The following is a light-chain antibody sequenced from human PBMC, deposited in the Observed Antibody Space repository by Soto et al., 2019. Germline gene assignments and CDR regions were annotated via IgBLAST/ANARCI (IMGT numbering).Light chain of an antibody. CDR2: DVS. CDR3: CSYAGSYTYV. V-gene: IGLV2-11*01. CDR1: SSDVGGYNY. Sequence: LTQPRSVSGSPGQSVTISCTGTSSDVGGYNYVSWYQQHPGRAPKVMIYDVSKRPSGVPDRFSGSKSGNTAPLTISGLQAEDEADYYCCSYAGSYTYVFGTGTKVTVL. J-gene: IGLJ1*01.